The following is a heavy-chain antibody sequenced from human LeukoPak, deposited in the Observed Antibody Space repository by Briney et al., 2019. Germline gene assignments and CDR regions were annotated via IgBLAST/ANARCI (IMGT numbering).Heavy chain of an antibody. CDR3: ARGSGVLRYFDWLKLNHYFDY. D-gene: IGHD3-9*01. J-gene: IGHJ4*02. CDR1: GYSISSGYY. V-gene: IGHV4-38-2*02. CDR2: IYHSGST. Sequence: SETLSLTCTVSGYSISSGYYWGWIRQPPGQGLEWIGSIYHSGSTYYNPSLKSRVTISVDTSKNQFSLKLSSVTAADTAVYYCARGSGVLRYFDWLKLNHYFDYWGQGTLVTVSS.